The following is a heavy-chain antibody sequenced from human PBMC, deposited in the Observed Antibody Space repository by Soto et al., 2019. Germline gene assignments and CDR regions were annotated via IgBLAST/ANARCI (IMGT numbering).Heavy chain of an antibody. J-gene: IGHJ6*02. CDR1: GGTFSSYA. D-gene: IGHD2-2*01. CDR2: IIPIFGTA. V-gene: IGHV1-69*01. CDR3: ARGIVVVPAAMLNYYYYGMDV. Sequence: QVQLVQSGAEVKKPGSSVKVSCKASGGTFSSYAISWVRQAPGQGLEWMGGIIPIFGTANYAQKFQGRVTITADESTSTADMELSSLRSEDTAVYYCARGIVVVPAAMLNYYYYGMDVWGQGTTVTVSS.